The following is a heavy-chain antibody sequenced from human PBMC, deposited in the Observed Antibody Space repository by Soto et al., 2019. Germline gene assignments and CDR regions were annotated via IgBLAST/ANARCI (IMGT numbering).Heavy chain of an antibody. CDR3: ARATVTTLIWDY. Sequence: GGSLRLSCAASGFSFSTYGMHWVRQAPGKGLEWVAFISNDGSTIYYADSVKGRFTISRDNAKNSLYLQMNSLRAEDTAVYYCARATVTTLIWDYWGQGTLVTVSS. CDR1: GFSFSTYG. J-gene: IGHJ4*02. CDR2: ISNDGSTI. D-gene: IGHD4-17*01. V-gene: IGHV3-30*03.